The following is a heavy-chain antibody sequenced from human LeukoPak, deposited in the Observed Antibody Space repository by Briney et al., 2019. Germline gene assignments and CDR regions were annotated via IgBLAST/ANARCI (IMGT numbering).Heavy chain of an antibody. D-gene: IGHD2-8*01. J-gene: IGHJ4*02. CDR1: GFTFTGYA. Sequence: PGGSLRLSCAESGFTFTGYAMSWVRQAPGRGLEWVSGISATGGTFYSDSVKGRVTISRDNSKNPLYLQMNSLRGEDTAVYYCARERAEVGVPYFDYWGQGTLVTVSS. CDR2: ISATGGT. V-gene: IGHV3-23*01. CDR3: ARERAEVGVPYFDY.